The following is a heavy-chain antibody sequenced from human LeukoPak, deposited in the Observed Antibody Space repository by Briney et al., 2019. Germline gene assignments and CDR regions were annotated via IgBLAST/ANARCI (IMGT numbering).Heavy chain of an antibody. CDR2: INYSGST. J-gene: IGHJ4*02. D-gene: IGHD6-19*01. V-gene: IGHV4-59*01. CDR1: GGSITTYY. CDR3: ARAGGSGSYYYYFDY. Sequence: SETLSLTCTVSGGSITTYYWTWIRQPPGKGLEWIGYINYSGSTNYNPSLKSRVTISVDTSKNQFSLKLSSVTAADTAVYYCARAGGSGSYYYYFDYWGQGTLVTVSS.